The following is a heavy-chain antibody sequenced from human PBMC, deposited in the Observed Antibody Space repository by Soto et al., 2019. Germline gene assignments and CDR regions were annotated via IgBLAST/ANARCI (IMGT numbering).Heavy chain of an antibody. CDR1: GGTFSSYA. CDR3: ARGPRGYSYGSTTRRKGAWFGT. Sequence: SVKVSCKASGGTFSSYAISWVRQAPGQGLEWMGGIIPIFGTANYAQKFQGRVTITADKSTSTAYMELSSLRSEDTAVYYCARGPRGYSYGSTTRRKGAWFGTRGQGTLVTVSS. J-gene: IGHJ5*02. CDR2: IIPIFGTA. V-gene: IGHV1-69*06. D-gene: IGHD5-18*01.